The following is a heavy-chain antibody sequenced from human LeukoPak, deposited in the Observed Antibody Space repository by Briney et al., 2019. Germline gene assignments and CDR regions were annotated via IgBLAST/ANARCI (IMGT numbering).Heavy chain of an antibody. Sequence: WETLSLTRTVSRGSISSYYWSWIRQPPGKGLEWLGYIYYSGSTNYNPSLKSRVTRSVDTSKNQFSLKLSSVTAADTAVYYCARIYSSGWTGYYYYMDVWGKGTTVTVSS. V-gene: IGHV4-59*01. J-gene: IGHJ6*03. CDR1: RGSISSYY. CDR3: ARIYSSGWTGYYYYMDV. D-gene: IGHD6-19*01. CDR2: IYYSGST.